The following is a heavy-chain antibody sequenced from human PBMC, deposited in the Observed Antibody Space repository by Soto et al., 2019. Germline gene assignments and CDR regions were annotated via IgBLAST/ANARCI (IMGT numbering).Heavy chain of an antibody. V-gene: IGHV3-23*01. D-gene: IGHD2-15*01. CDR1: GFTFSSYA. CDR3: AKFYCVVVVAATLGDY. CDR2: ISGSGGST. J-gene: IGHJ4*02. Sequence: WGSLRLSCAASGFTFSSYAMSWVRQAPGKGLEWVSAISGSGGSTHYADSVKGRFTISRDNSKNTLYLQMNSLRAEDTAVYYCAKFYCVVVVAATLGDYWGQGTLVTVSS.